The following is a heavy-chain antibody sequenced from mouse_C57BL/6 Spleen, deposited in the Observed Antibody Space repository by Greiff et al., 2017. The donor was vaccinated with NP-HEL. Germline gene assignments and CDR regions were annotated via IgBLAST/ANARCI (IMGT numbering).Heavy chain of an antibody. CDR2: ISSGGSYT. D-gene: IGHD2-5*01. CDR1: GFTFSSYG. V-gene: IGHV5-6*02. CDR3: ARRDSNYYAMDY. J-gene: IGHJ4*01. Sequence: EVMLVESGGDLVKPGGSLKLSCAASGFTFSSYGMSWVRQTPDKRLEWVATISSGGSYTYSPASVKGRFTISRDNAKNTLYLQLSSLKTENTAMYYCARRDSNYYAMDYWGQGTSVTVSS.